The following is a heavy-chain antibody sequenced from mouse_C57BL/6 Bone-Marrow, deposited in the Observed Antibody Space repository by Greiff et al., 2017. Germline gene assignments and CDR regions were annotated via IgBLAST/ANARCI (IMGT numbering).Heavy chain of an antibody. CDR2: INPYNGDT. V-gene: IGHV1-20*01. Sequence: VQLQQSGPELVKPGDSVKISCKASGYSFTGYFMNWVMQSHGKSLEWIGRINPYNGDTFYNQKFKGKATLTVDKSSSTAHMELRSLTSEDSAVYYCARDYGYDRNYFDYWGQGTTLTVSS. J-gene: IGHJ2*01. D-gene: IGHD2-2*01. CDR1: GYSFTGYF. CDR3: ARDYGYDRNYFDY.